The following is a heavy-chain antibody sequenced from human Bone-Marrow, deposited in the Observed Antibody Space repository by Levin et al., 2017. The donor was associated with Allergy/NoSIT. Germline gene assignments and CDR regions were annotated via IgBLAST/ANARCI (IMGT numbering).Heavy chain of an antibody. D-gene: IGHD4-17*01. J-gene: IGHJ4*02. CDR1: GFTFSDYG. CDR3: ARDSRPYGDYPGVFDF. V-gene: IGHV3-33*01. CDR2: IWYNGINK. Sequence: PGGSLRLSCAASGFTFSDYGIHWVRQAPGKGLEWVTGIWYNGINKYYGDSVKGRFTISRDNSKNTVYLEMNTLRADDTAVYFCARDSRPYGDYPGVFDFWGQGTLVSVSS.